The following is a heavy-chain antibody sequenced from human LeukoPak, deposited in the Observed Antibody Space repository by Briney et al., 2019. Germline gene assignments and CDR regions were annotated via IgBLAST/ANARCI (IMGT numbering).Heavy chain of an antibody. CDR3: ARGGDCGSVTHCVFDY. V-gene: IGHV3-23*01. Sequence: PGGSLRLSCTASGFTFSSSGMTWVRQAPGKGLEWVSSISSSGESTEYGDSVRGRFAISRDKFRNTLDLQMNNLRVEDTAIYYCARGGDCGSVTHCVFDYWGRGALVTVSS. CDR1: GFTFSSSG. D-gene: IGHD2-21*02. CDR2: ISSSGEST. J-gene: IGHJ4*02.